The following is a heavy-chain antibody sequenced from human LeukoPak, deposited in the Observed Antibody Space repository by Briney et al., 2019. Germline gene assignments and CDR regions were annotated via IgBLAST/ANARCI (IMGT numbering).Heavy chain of an antibody. D-gene: IGHD6-13*01. CDR2: IKSKTDGGTT. CDR3: TTGHSSSWYRGAFDI. V-gene: IGHV3-15*01. Sequence: GGSLRLSCAASGFTFSNAWMSWVRQAPGKGLEWVGRIKSKTDGGTTDYAAPVKGRFTISRDDPKNTLYLQMNSLKTEDTAVYYCTTGHSSSWYRGAFDIWGQGTMVTVSS. CDR1: GFTFSNAW. J-gene: IGHJ3*02.